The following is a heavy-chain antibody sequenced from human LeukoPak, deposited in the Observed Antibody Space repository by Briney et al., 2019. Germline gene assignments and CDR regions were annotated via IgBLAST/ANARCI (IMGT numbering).Heavy chain of an antibody. V-gene: IGHV1-2*02. CDR3: ARRWERSNAFDI. J-gene: IGHJ3*02. CDR1: GYTFTGYY. CDR2: INPNSGGT. Sequence: ASVKVSCKASGYTFTGYYMHWVRQAPGQGLEWMGWINPNSGGTNYAQKFQGRVTMTRDTSISTAYMELSRLRSDDTAVYYCARRWERSNAFDIWGQGTMVTVSS. D-gene: IGHD1-1*01.